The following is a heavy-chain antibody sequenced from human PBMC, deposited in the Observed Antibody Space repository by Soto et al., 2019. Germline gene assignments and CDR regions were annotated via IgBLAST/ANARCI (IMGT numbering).Heavy chain of an antibody. CDR1: GGSISSGGYY. CDR2: IYYSGST. J-gene: IGHJ4*02. D-gene: IGHD2-15*01. V-gene: IGHV4-31*03. Sequence: SETLSLTCTVSGGSISSGGYYWSWIRQHPGKGLEWIGYIYYSGSTYYNPSLKSRVTISVDTSKNQFSLKLSSVTAADTAVYYCARDCSGGSCYGWWGQGTLVTVSS. CDR3: ARDCSGGSCYGW.